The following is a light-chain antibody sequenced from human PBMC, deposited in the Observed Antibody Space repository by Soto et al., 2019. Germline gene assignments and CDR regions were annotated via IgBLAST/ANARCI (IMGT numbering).Light chain of an antibody. Sequence: IALTQSQSSLSSSVGGTRTXTVRAIQTISGWLAWYQQRPGKAPNLLIFDASTLGSGVPSRFSGSGSGTEFTLTISSLQLEDFATYYCQQLNSYPLTFGGGTKVDNK. CDR3: QQLNSYPLT. CDR1: QTISGW. CDR2: DAS. V-gene: IGKV1-5*01. J-gene: IGKJ4*01.